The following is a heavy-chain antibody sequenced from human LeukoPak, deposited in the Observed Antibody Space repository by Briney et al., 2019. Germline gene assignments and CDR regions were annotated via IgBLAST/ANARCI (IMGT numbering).Heavy chain of an antibody. CDR3: ARDPFSSGYPQYYFDY. Sequence: SETLSLTCTVSGGSISSSSYYWGWIRQPPGKGLEWIGSIYYSGSTYYNPSLKSRVTISVDTSKNQFSLKLSSVTAADTAVYYCARDPFSSGYPQYYFDYWGQGTLVTVSS. V-gene: IGHV4-39*07. CDR1: GGSISSSSYY. J-gene: IGHJ4*02. D-gene: IGHD3-22*01. CDR2: IYYSGST.